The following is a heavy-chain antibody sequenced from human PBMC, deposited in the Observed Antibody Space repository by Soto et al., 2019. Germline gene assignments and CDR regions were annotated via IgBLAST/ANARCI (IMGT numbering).Heavy chain of an antibody. J-gene: IGHJ6*02. CDR3: ARDKDRQQLGGNYYYILDV. Sequence: QVQLVQSGAEVKKPGSSVKVSCKASGGTFSTSAISWVRQAPGQGLEWVGGIMPVFATPDYAQKFQGRVTISADESTTTAYLELTSLRTDGTAVYFCARDKDRQQLGGNYYYILDVWGQGTAIIVSS. D-gene: IGHD3-3*02. CDR1: GGTFSTSA. V-gene: IGHV1-69*12. CDR2: IMPVFATP.